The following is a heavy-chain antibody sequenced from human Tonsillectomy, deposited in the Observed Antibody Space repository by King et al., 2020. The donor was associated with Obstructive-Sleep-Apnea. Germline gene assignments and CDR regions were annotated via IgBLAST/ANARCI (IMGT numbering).Heavy chain of an antibody. CDR3: ARGIGLYHSDWYAY. CDR2: IFHTGTT. Sequence: QLQESGPGLVKPSGTLSLNCAVSGDSVNSSNWWRWVRQPPEKGLEWIGEIFHTGTTIYNPSLKSRVTMSVDKSKNHFSLKLTSVTAADTAVYFCARGIGLYHSDWYAYWGQGTLVTVSS. CDR1: GDSVNSSNW. J-gene: IGHJ1*01. V-gene: IGHV4-4*02. D-gene: IGHD6-19*01.